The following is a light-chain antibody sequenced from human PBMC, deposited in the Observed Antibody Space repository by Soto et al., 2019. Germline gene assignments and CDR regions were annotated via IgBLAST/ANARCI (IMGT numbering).Light chain of an antibody. CDR3: QQYDNWPPKT. CDR2: GIS. V-gene: IGKV3-15*01. Sequence: EIVMTQSPATLSVSPGETATLSCRASQSLTSYLAWYQQKPDQAPRLLIYGISTRATDIPARFSGSGSGTEFTLTISSLQSEDVGVYYCQQYDNWPPKTFGGGTKVDIK. J-gene: IGKJ4*01. CDR1: QSLTSY.